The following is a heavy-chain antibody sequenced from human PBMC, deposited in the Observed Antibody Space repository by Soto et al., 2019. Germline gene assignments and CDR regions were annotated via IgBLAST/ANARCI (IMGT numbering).Heavy chain of an antibody. CDR1: GFTFSSYW. CDR2: INSDGSST. V-gene: IGHV3-74*01. D-gene: IGHD2-15*01. Sequence: EVQLVESGGGLVQPGGSLRLSCAASGFTFSSYWMHWVRQAPGKGLVWVSRINSDGSSTIYADSVKGRFTISRDNAKNTVYLQMNSLRAEDTAVYYCARVVLKQNCYNFDYWGQGTLVTVSS. CDR3: ARVVLKQNCYNFDY. J-gene: IGHJ4*02.